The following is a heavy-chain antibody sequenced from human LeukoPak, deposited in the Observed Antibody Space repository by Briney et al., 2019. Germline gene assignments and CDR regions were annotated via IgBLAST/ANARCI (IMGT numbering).Heavy chain of an antibody. CDR3: ARLYSSSWTFDY. J-gene: IGHJ4*02. Sequence: ASVKVSRKASGYTFTGYYMHWVRQAPGQGLEWMGRINPNSGGTNYAQKFQGRVTMTRDTSISTAYMELSRLRSDDTAVYYCARLYSSSWTFDYWGQGTLVTVSS. CDR1: GYTFTGYY. CDR2: INPNSGGT. D-gene: IGHD6-13*01. V-gene: IGHV1-2*06.